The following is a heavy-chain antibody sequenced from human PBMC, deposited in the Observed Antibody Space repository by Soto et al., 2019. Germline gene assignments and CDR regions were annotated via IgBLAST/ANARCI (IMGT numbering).Heavy chain of an antibody. V-gene: IGHV4-34*01. CDR3: ARAKQLVSNYYYMDV. CDR1: GGSFSGYY. D-gene: IGHD6-6*01. CDR2: INHSGST. Sequence: SETLSLTCAVYGGSFSGYYWSWIRQPPGKGLEWIGEINHSGSTNYNPSLKSRVTISVDTSKNQFSLKLSSVTAADTAVYYCARAKQLVSNYYYMDVWGKGTTVTVSS. J-gene: IGHJ6*03.